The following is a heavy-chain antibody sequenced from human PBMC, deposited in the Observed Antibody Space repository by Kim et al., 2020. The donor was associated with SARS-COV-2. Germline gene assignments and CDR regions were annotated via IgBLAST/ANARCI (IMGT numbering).Heavy chain of an antibody. CDR3: ARGRRYYYDSSGYYYY. CDR2: IYYSGSN. Sequence: SETLSLTCTVSGGSISSSSYYWGWIRQPPGKGLEWIGSIYYSGSNYYNPSLKSRVTISVDTSKNQFSLKLSSVTAADTAVYYCARGRRYYYDSSGYYYY. D-gene: IGHD3-22*01. J-gene: IGHJ6*01. V-gene: IGHV4-39*07. CDR1: GGSISSSSYY.